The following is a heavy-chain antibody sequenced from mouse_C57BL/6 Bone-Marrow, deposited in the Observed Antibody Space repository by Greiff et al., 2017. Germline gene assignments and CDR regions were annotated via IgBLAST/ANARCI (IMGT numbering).Heavy chain of an antibody. CDR2: FYPGSGST. V-gene: IGHV1-55*01. D-gene: IGHD4-1*01. J-gene: IGHJ3*01. Sequence: VQLQQPGAELVKPGASVKMSCKASGYTFTSYWITWVKQRPGQGLEWIGDFYPGSGSTNYNEKFKSKATLTVDTSSSTAYMQLSSLTSEDAAVYYCARREAGTVAYWGQGTLVTVSA. CDR3: ARREAGTVAY. CDR1: GYTFTSYW.